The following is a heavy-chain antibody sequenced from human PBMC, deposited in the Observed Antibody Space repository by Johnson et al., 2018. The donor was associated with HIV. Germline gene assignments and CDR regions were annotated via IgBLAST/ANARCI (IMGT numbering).Heavy chain of an antibody. Sequence: QVQLVESGGGVVQPGGSLRLSCAASGFTFSSYAMHWVRQAPGKGLEWVAVISYDGSNKYYADSVKGRFTISRDNSKNTLYLQMNSLRGGDTAVYSCAREGEYYYDSSDYCGVAFDIWGQGTMVTVSS. V-gene: IGHV3-30-3*01. CDR1: GFTFSSYA. J-gene: IGHJ3*02. CDR2: ISYDGSNK. D-gene: IGHD3-22*01. CDR3: AREGEYYYDSSDYCGVAFDI.